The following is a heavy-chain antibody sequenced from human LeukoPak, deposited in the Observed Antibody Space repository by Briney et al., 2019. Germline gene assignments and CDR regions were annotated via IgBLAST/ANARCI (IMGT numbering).Heavy chain of an antibody. CDR2: IYTSGST. CDR1: GGSISSYY. J-gene: IGHJ4*02. CDR3: ARDLGDRGPAYFAFDY. Sequence: NSSETLSLTCSVAGGSISSYYWSWIRQPAGKGLEWIGRIYTSGSTNYNPSLKSRVTISVDTSINQFSLRLSSVTAADTAVYYCARDLGDRGPAYFAFDYWGQGTLVTVSS. D-gene: IGHD3-16*01. V-gene: IGHV4-4*07.